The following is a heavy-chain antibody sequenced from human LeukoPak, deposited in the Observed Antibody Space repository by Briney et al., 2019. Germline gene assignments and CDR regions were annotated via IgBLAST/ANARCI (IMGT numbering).Heavy chain of an antibody. CDR1: GGSFSGYY. J-gene: IGHJ4*02. CDR3: ARGPYYYDSSGHGYYFDY. CDR2: INHSGST. V-gene: IGHV4-34*01. D-gene: IGHD3-22*01. Sequence: SETLSLTCAVYGGSFSGYYWSWIRQPPGKGLEWIGEINHSGSTNYNPSLTSRVTISVDTSKNQFSLKLSSVTAADTAVYYCARGPYYYDSSGHGYYFDYWGQGTLVTVSS.